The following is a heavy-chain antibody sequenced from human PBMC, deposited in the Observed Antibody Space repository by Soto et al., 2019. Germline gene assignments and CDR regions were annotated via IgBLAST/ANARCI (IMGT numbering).Heavy chain of an antibody. CDR3: ARSPPVLLWFGESSAPYYYGMDV. J-gene: IGHJ6*02. V-gene: IGHV5-10-1*01. D-gene: IGHD3-10*01. Sequence: GESLKISCKGSGYSFTSYWISWVRQMPGKGLEWMGRIDPSDSYTNYSPSFQGHVTISADKSISTAYLQWSSLKASDTAMYYCARSPPVLLWFGESSAPYYYGMDVWGQGTTVTVYS. CDR1: GYSFTSYW. CDR2: IDPSDSYT.